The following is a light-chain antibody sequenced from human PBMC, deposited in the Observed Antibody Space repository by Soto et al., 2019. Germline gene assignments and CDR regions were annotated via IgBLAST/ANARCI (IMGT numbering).Light chain of an antibody. CDR3: QESYRTPRYT. CDR2: VAT. CDR1: QNIHTY. V-gene: IGKV1-39*01. J-gene: IGKJ2*01. Sequence: DIQMTQSPSSLSASIGDRITITCRASQNIHTYLNWYQQKPAKAPKLLISVATNLQSGVPSRFSGSGSGTNFTLTLTSLQPEDFATYYCQESYRTPRYTFGQGTKLEIK.